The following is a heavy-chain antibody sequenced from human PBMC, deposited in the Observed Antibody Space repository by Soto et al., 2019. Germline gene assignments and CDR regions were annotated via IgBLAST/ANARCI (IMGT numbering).Heavy chain of an antibody. CDR2: IYYSGST. Sequence: SETLSLTCTVSGGSLSSYYWSWIRQPPGKGLEWIGYIYYSGSTNYNPSLKSRVTISVDTSKNQFSLKLNSVTAADTAVYYCASRKYSSGWYFEYWGQGTLVTVSS. CDR1: GGSLSSYY. J-gene: IGHJ4*02. CDR3: ASRKYSSGWYFEY. V-gene: IGHV4-59*01. D-gene: IGHD6-19*01.